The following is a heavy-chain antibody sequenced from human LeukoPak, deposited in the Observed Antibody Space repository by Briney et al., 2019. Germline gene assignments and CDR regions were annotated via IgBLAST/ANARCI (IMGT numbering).Heavy chain of an antibody. CDR3: ASTDRFSSSWFPLDY. CDR2: IYYSGST. Sequence: SETLSLTCTVSGGSISSGDYYWSWIRQPPGKGLEWIGYIYYSGSTYYNPSLKSRVTISVDTSKNQFSLKLSSVTAADTAVYYCASTDRFSSSWFPLDYWGQGTLVTVSS. D-gene: IGHD6-13*01. V-gene: IGHV4-30-4*08. J-gene: IGHJ4*02. CDR1: GGSISSGDYY.